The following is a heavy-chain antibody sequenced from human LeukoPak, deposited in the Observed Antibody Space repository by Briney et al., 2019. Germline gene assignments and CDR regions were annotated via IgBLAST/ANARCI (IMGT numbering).Heavy chain of an antibody. V-gene: IGHV3-23*01. CDR2: ISDSAGST. Sequence: QPGGSLRLSCAASGFTFSVYAMSWVRQAPGKGLEWVSSISDSAGSTYYAASVTGRFTISRDSSRTTLYLQVNSLRAEDTAVYYCARDPLWIRRDSNGYSPYNWFDPWGQGTLVTVSS. J-gene: IGHJ5*02. CDR1: GFTFSVYA. CDR3: ARDPLWIRRDSNGYSPYNWFDP. D-gene: IGHD3-22*01.